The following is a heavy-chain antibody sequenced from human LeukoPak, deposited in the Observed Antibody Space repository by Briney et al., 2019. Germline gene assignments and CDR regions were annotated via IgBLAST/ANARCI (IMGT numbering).Heavy chain of an antibody. CDR3: ARDRLSSGSYYGTLMSGFDY. CDR2: INHSGST. D-gene: IGHD1-26*01. CDR1: GGSFSGYY. V-gene: IGHV4-34*01. J-gene: IGHJ4*02. Sequence: PSETLSLTCAVYGGSFSGYYWSWIRQPPGKGLEWVGEINHSGSTNYNPSLKSRVTISVDTSKNQFSLKLSSVTAADTAVYYFARDRLSSGSYYGTLMSGFDYWGQGTLVTVSS.